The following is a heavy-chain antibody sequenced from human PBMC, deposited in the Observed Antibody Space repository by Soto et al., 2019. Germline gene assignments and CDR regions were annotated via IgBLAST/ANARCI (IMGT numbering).Heavy chain of an antibody. CDR3: ARERLVPLYFDY. CDR1: GFTFSSYA. V-gene: IGHV3-30-3*01. D-gene: IGHD6-6*01. J-gene: IGHJ4*02. CDR2: ISYDGSNK. Sequence: PGGSLRLSCAASGFTFSSYAMHWVRQAPGKGLECVAVISYDGSNKYYADSVKGRFTTSRDNSKNTLYLQMNSLRAEDTAVYYCARERLVPLYFDYWGQGTLVTVYS.